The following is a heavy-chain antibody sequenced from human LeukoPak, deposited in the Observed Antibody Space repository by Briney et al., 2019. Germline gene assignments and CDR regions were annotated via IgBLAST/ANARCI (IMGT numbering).Heavy chain of an antibody. J-gene: IGHJ2*01. Sequence: GGSLRLSCAASGFTFSSYAMSWVRQAPGKGLEWVSSSSGSGGSTYYADSVKGRFTISRDNSKNTLYLQMNSLRAEDTAVYYCARDSVIGQWLVRDWYFDLWGRGTLVTVSS. CDR3: ARDSVIGQWLVRDWYFDL. V-gene: IGHV3-23*01. CDR1: GFTFSSYA. CDR2: SSGSGGST. D-gene: IGHD6-19*01.